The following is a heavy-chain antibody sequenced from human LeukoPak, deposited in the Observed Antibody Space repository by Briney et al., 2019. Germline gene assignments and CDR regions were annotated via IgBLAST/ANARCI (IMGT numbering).Heavy chain of an antibody. CDR3: ARGEDGYGYMDY. D-gene: IGHD5-18*01. Sequence: SETLSLTCTVSGGSISSGDYYWSWIRQPPGKGLEWIGYIYYSGSTYYNPSLKSRVTISVDTSRNQFSLKLSSVTAADTAVYYCARGEDGYGYMDYWGQGTLVTVSS. CDR2: IYYSGST. J-gene: IGHJ4*02. CDR1: GGSISSGDYY. V-gene: IGHV4-30-4*01.